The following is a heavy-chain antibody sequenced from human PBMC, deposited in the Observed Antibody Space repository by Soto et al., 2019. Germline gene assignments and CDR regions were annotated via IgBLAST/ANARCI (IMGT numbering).Heavy chain of an antibody. V-gene: IGHV2-26*01. J-gene: IGHJ5*02. Sequence: ETLSLTCTVSGFSLSNARMGVSWIRQPPGKALEWLAHIFSNDEKSYSTSLKSRLTISKDTSKSQVVLTMTNMDPVDTAIYYCARTNYDYGEINWFDPWGQGTLVTVSS. D-gene: IGHD4-17*01. CDR3: ARTNYDYGEINWFDP. CDR2: IFSNDEK. CDR1: GFSLSNARMG.